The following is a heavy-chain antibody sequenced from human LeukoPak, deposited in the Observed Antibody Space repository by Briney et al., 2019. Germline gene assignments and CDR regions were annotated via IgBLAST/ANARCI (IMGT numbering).Heavy chain of an antibody. CDR2: ISGSGGST. Sequence: GGSLRLSCAASGFTFSSYAMSWVRQAPGKGLEWVSAISGSGGSTYYADSVKGRFTISRDNSKNTLYLQMNSLRAEDTAVYYCAKTQMQVVATIHYYYYGMDVWGQGTTVTVSS. CDR3: AKTQMQVVATIHYYYYGMDV. J-gene: IGHJ6*02. V-gene: IGHV3-23*01. CDR1: GFTFSSYA. D-gene: IGHD5-12*01.